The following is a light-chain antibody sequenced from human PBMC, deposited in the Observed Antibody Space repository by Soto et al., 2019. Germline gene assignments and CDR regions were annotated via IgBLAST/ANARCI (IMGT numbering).Light chain of an antibody. Sequence: EIVMVQSPATLSVSPGERATLSCRASQSVSANLAWYQQKPGQAPRLLIYGASTRATGVPASFCGSGSGTEFTLTISSLQSEDFAVYYCQQYNSWPLTFGGGTKVDI. J-gene: IGKJ4*01. CDR3: QQYNSWPLT. CDR2: GAS. CDR1: QSVSAN. V-gene: IGKV3-15*01.